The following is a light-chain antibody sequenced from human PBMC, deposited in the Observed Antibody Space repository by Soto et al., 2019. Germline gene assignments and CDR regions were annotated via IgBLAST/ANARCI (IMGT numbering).Light chain of an antibody. J-gene: IGLJ1*01. CDR1: HSDIGNYNY. CDR2: DVG. Sequence: QSALTQPASVSGSPGQSITISCTGTHSDIGNYNYVSWYQHLPGKAPKLMIYDVGSRPSGVSSRFSGSKSGNTASPAISGLQAEDEADYYCNSYREDHPRFYVFGTGTKVTVL. CDR3: NSYREDHPRFYV. V-gene: IGLV2-14*03.